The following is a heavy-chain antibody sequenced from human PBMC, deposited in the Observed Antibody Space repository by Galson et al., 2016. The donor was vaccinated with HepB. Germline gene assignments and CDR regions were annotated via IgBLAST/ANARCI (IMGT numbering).Heavy chain of an antibody. CDR2: ISGGADGP. D-gene: IGHD6-25*01. V-gene: IGHV3-23*01. Sequence: SLRLSCAASGFPFSNFAMNWVRQAPGRGLEWVSAISGGADGPYYADSVRGRFTITSDNSKNTLYLQMNSLRADDTAVYYCAKMSGHPTYHYYPDVWGKGTTVTVSS. CDR1: GFPFSNFA. J-gene: IGHJ6*03. CDR3: AKMSGHPTYHYYPDV.